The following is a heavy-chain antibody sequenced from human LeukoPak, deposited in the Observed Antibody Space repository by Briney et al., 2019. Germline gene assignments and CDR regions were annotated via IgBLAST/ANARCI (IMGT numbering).Heavy chain of an antibody. V-gene: IGHV1-2*02. CDR2: INPNSGGT. D-gene: IGHD2-2*01. Sequence: ASVKVSCKASGYTFTGYHMHWVRQAPGQGLEWMGWINPNSGGTNYAQKFQGRVTMTRDTSISTAYMELSRLRSDDTAVYYCARDRHQLLPGEDYWGQGTLVTVSS. CDR3: ARDRHQLLPGEDY. CDR1: GYTFTGYH. J-gene: IGHJ4*02.